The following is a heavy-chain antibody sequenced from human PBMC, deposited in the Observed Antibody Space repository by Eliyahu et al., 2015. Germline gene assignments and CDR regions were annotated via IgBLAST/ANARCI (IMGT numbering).Heavy chain of an antibody. CDR1: GFTVSXXY. CDR3: ARLPSDCSSTSCYRYYYYYYYMDV. D-gene: IGHD2-2*01. Sequence: EVQLVESGGGLIQPGGSLRLSCAASGFTVSXXYMSWVRQAPGKGLEWVSVIYSGGSTYYADSVKGRFTIXRDNSKNTLYLQMNSLRAEDTAVYYCARLPSDCSSTSCYRYYYYYYYMDVWGKGTTVTVSS. V-gene: IGHV3-53*01. CDR2: IYSGGST. J-gene: IGHJ6*03.